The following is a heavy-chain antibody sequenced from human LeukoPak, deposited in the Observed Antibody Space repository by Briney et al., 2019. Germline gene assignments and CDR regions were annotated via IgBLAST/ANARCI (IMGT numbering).Heavy chain of an antibody. V-gene: IGHV1-2*02. CDR2: INPNSGGT. J-gene: IGHJ4*02. Sequence: ASVKVSCKASGYTFSAYYIYWVRQAPGQGLEWMGWINPNSGGTNYAQKFQGRVTITRDTSISTAYMELSRLRSDDTAVYYCARERNWNYDYWGQGTLVTVSS. D-gene: IGHD1-7*01. CDR3: ARERNWNYDY. CDR1: GYTFSAYY.